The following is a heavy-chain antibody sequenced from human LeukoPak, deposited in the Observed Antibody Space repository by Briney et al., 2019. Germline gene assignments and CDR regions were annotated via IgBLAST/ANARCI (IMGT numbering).Heavy chain of an antibody. CDR2: IKTDGSKT. Sequence: GGSLRLSCAASGFTFSSYWLSWVRQAPGKGLEWGANIKTDGSKTYYVDSVKGRFTISRDNAKNSLYLQMNSLRAEDTAVYYCARDGIDGYIDYWGQGTLVTVSS. V-gene: IGHV3-7*01. J-gene: IGHJ4*02. D-gene: IGHD5-24*01. CDR3: ARDGIDGYIDY. CDR1: GFTFSSYW.